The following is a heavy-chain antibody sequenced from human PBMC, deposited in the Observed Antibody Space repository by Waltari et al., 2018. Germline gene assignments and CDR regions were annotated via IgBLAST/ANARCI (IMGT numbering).Heavy chain of an antibody. Sequence: QLQLQESGPGLVKPSETLSLTCTVSRSSIRNNNYYWGWVRQPPGKGLEWIGSFYKRVTTYYNPSLKSRVTISVDTSNNQFSLKLNSVTAADTAVYYCVRGYPDIVATISDYWGQGTLVIVSS. J-gene: IGHJ4*02. CDR1: RSSIRNNNYY. V-gene: IGHV4-39*07. CDR3: VRGYPDIVATISDY. CDR2: FYKRVTT. D-gene: IGHD5-12*01.